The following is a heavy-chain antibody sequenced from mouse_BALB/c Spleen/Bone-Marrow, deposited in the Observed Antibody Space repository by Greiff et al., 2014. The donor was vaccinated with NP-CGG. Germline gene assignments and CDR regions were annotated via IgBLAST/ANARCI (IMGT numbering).Heavy chain of an antibody. Sequence: EVQVVESGGGLVQPGGSRKLSCAASGFTFSSFGMHWVRQAPEKGLEWVAYISGGSSTIYYADTVKGRFTISRDNPKNTLFLQMTSLRSEDTAMYYCARDVPLYDVGYFDYWGQGTTLTVSS. CDR2: ISGGSSTI. D-gene: IGHD2-14*01. CDR1: GFTFSSFG. V-gene: IGHV5-17*02. CDR3: ARDVPLYDVGYFDY. J-gene: IGHJ2*01.